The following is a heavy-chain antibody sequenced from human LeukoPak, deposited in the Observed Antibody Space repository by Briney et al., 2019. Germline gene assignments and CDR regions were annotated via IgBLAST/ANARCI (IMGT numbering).Heavy chain of an antibody. CDR1: GFTFRSYW. CDR3: ARADTTMVDPYIDY. Sequence: PGGSLRLSCAASGFTFRSYWMSWVRQAPGKGLEWVANIKQDGSEKYYVDSVKGRFTISRDNAKNSLFLQMNSLRVEDTAVYYCARADTTMVDPYIDYWGQGTLVTVSS. V-gene: IGHV3-7*01. D-gene: IGHD5-18*01. CDR2: IKQDGSEK. J-gene: IGHJ4*02.